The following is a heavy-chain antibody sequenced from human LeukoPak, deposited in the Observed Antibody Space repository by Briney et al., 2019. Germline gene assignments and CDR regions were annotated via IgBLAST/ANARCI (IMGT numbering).Heavy chain of an antibody. J-gene: IGHJ4*02. Sequence: SVKVSCKASGGTFSSYAISWVRQAPGQGLEWMGRIIPILGIANYAQKFQGRVTMTTDTSTSTAYMELRSLRSDDTAVYYCARVHGTSIAVAGTVDYWGQGTLVTVSS. D-gene: IGHD6-19*01. CDR1: GGTFSSYA. V-gene: IGHV1-69*04. CDR2: IIPILGIA. CDR3: ARVHGTSIAVAGTVDY.